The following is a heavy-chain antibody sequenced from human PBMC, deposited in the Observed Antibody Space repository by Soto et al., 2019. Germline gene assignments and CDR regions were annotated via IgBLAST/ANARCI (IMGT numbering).Heavy chain of an antibody. D-gene: IGHD6-6*01. J-gene: IGHJ3*02. CDR3: ARDLGYSSSSGARDDAFDI. CDR2: IIPIFGTA. V-gene: IGHV1-69*01. CDR1: GGTFSSYT. Sequence: QVQLVQSGAEVKKPGSSVKVSCKASGGTFSSYTISWVRQAPGQGLEWMGGIIPIFGTANYAQKFQGRVTITAHESTSTAYMDLSSLRSEHTAVYYCARDLGYSSSSGARDDAFDIWGQGTMVTVSS.